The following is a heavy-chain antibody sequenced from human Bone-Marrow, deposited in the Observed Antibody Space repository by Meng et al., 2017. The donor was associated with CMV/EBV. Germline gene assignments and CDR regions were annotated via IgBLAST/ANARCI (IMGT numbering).Heavy chain of an antibody. Sequence: ASVKVFCKASGYTFTGYYMHWVRHAPGQGLEWMGWINPNSGGTKYAQKFQGRVTMTRDTSISTAYMELSRLRSDDTALYYCARWDIVVREGAFDIWGQGTMVTVSS. D-gene: IGHD2-21*01. CDR3: ARWDIVVREGAFDI. J-gene: IGHJ3*02. CDR2: INPNSGGT. CDR1: GYTFTGYY. V-gene: IGHV1-2*02.